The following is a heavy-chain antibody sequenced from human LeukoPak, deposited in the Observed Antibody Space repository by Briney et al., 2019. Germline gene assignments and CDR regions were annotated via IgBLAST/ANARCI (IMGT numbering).Heavy chain of an antibody. D-gene: IGHD6-19*01. CDR2: IYPGDSDT. V-gene: IGHV5-51*01. CDR3: ARHEVAGHFDY. Sequence: WXGIIYPGDSDTRYSPSFQGQVTISADKSISTAYLQWSSLKASDTAMYYCARHEVAGHFDYWGQGTLVTVSS. J-gene: IGHJ4*02.